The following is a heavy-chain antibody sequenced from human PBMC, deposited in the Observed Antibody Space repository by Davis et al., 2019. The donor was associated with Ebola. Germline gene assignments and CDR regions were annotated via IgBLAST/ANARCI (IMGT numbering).Heavy chain of an antibody. V-gene: IGHV3-30-3*01. D-gene: IGHD3-10*01. CDR2: ISYDGSNK. CDR1: GFTFSSYA. CDR3: ARTITMVLNPFDY. J-gene: IGHJ4*02. Sequence: GGSLRLSCAASGFTFSSYAMHWVRQAPGKGLEWVAVISYDGSNKYYADSVKGRFTISRDNSKNTLYLQMNSLGAEDTAVHYCARTITMVLNPFDYWGQGTLVTVSS.